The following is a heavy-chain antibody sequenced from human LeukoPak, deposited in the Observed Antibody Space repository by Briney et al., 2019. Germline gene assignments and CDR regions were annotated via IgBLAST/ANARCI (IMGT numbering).Heavy chain of an antibody. CDR1: GFTFSSNA. D-gene: IGHD3/OR15-3a*01. CDR3: ARERTSLTYDY. CDR2: LTGSGDSK. Sequence: GGSLRLSCAASGFTFSSNAMGWVRQAPAKGLEWVSSLTGSGDSKFYADSVKGRFTISRDNLKNTLYLQMNSLRADDTAVYYCARERTSLTYDYWGQGTLVTVSS. J-gene: IGHJ4*02. V-gene: IGHV3-23*01.